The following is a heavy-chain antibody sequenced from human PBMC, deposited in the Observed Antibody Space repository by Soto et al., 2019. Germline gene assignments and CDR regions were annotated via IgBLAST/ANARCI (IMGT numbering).Heavy chain of an antibody. CDR2: ISGSGGST. Sequence: EVQLLESGGGLVQPGGSLRLSCAASGFTFSSYAMSWVHQAPGKGLEWVSAISGSGGSTYYADSVKGRFTISRDNSKNTLYLQMNSLRAEDTAVYYCAKAGAPTPRVAIDYWGQGTLVTVSS. CDR1: GFTFSSYA. J-gene: IGHJ4*02. CDR3: AKAGAPTPRVAIDY. V-gene: IGHV3-23*01.